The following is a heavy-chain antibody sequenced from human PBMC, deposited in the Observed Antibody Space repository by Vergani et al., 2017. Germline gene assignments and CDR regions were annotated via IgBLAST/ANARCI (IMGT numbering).Heavy chain of an antibody. Sequence: EVQLVETGGGLIQPGGSLRLSCAASGFTVSSNYMSWVRQAPGKGLEWVSAISGSGGSTYYADSVKGRFTISRDNSKNTLYLQMNSLRAEDTAVYYCATPGVVGATLGSLDYWGQGTLVTVSS. CDR2: ISGSGGST. V-gene: IGHV3-23*04. CDR3: ATPGVVGATLGSLDY. D-gene: IGHD1-26*01. J-gene: IGHJ4*02. CDR1: GFTVSSNY.